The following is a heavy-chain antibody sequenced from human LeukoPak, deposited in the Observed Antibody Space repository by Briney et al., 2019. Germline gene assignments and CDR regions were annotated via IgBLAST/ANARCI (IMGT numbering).Heavy chain of an antibody. CDR2: IIPIFGTA. CDR1: GGTFSSYA. V-gene: IGHV1-69*13. J-gene: IGHJ5*02. CDR3: ATLGYCSSTSCYSPTHWFDP. D-gene: IGHD2-2*01. Sequence: GASVKVSCKASGGTFSSYAISWVRQAPGQGLEWMGGIIPIFGTANYAQKFQGRVTITADESTSTAYMELSSLRSEDTAVYYCATLGYCSSTSCYSPTHWFDPWGQGTLVTVSS.